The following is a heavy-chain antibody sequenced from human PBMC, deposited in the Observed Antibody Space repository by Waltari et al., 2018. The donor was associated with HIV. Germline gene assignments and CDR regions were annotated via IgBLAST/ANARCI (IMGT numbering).Heavy chain of an antibody. CDR2: ITESGHT. V-gene: IGHV4-34*01. J-gene: IGHJ4*02. D-gene: IGHD3-16*01. CDR1: GESLSDYY. Sequence: QILLHQWGAGLLKPSETLSLNCAVYGESLSDYYWTWIRQPPGKGLEWIGEITESGHTHYNPSLKSRITMFVDTSKGQFSLRLTSVTGADAVTYYCLRGPRVTIFWAGGPDYWGQGTQVTVSS. CDR3: LRGPRVTIFWAGGPDY.